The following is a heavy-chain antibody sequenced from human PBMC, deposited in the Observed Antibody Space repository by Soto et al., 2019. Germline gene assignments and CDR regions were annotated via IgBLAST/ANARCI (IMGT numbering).Heavy chain of an antibody. CDR1: GYSFTNYW. CDR2: IYPGDSEI. V-gene: IGHV5-51*01. D-gene: IGHD1-26*01. J-gene: IGHJ4*02. Sequence: GESLKISCKVSGYSFTNYWIGWVRQMPGKGLEWMAIIYPGDSEIRYSPSFQGQVTISADKSISTAYLQWSSLKASDTAIYYCARSQRYSGSYIDYWGLGTLVTVS. CDR3: ARSQRYSGSYIDY.